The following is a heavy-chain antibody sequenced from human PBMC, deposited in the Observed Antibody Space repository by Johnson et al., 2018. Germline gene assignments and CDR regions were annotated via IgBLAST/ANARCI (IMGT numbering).Heavy chain of an antibody. CDR3: ARGRDFYGSGLDAFDM. D-gene: IGHD3-10*01. CDR2: ISYDGRNT. V-gene: IGHV3-30*04. Sequence: QVQLVQSGGGVVQPGESLRLSCAASGFTFSHYAMHWLRQAPGKALECVAVISYDGRNTYYADSVKGRFTISRDNAKNSLYLQMNSLRADDTAVYYCARGRDFYGSGLDAFDMWGQGTMVTVSS. J-gene: IGHJ3*02. CDR1: GFTFSHYA.